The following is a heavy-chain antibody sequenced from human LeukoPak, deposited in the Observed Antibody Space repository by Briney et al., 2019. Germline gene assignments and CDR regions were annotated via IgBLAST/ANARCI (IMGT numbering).Heavy chain of an antibody. Sequence: PGGSLRLSCAASGFTFSNAWMSWVRQAPGKGLEWVGRIKSKTDGGTTDYAAPVKGRFTISRDNSKNTLYLQMSSLRVEDTAVYYCVKDRYVDYWGQGTLVTVSS. CDR2: IKSKTDGGTT. CDR1: GFTFSNAW. V-gene: IGHV3-15*05. CDR3: VKDRYVDY. D-gene: IGHD3-16*02. J-gene: IGHJ4*02.